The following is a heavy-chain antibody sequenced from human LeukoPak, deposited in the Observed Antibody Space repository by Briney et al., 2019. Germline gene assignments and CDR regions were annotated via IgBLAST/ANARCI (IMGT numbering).Heavy chain of an antibody. J-gene: IGHJ4*02. Sequence: GESLKISCKGSGYSFTSYWIGWVRQMPGKGLEWMGIIYPGDSDTRYSPSFQGQVTISADKSISTAYLQWSSLKASDTAMFSCARSSDSGGYYDYFDYWGQGTLVTVSS. D-gene: IGHD3-22*01. CDR3: ARSSDSGGYYDYFDY. CDR1: GYSFTSYW. CDR2: IYPGDSDT. V-gene: IGHV5-51*03.